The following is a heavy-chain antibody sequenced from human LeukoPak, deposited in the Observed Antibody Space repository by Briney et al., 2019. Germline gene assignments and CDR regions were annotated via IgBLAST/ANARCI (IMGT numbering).Heavy chain of an antibody. V-gene: IGHV7-4-1*02. J-gene: IGHJ3*02. CDR1: GYIFNNYA. CDR2: INFNTGNP. Sequence: GASVKVSCKASGYIFNNYAMNWVRQAPGQGLEWMGWINFNTGNPAYAQGFTGRFVFSFDTSVATAYLQISSLKAEDSAVYYCARGPVLRFLEWPLGDIWGQGTMVTVSS. D-gene: IGHD3-3*01. CDR3: ARGPVLRFLEWPLGDI.